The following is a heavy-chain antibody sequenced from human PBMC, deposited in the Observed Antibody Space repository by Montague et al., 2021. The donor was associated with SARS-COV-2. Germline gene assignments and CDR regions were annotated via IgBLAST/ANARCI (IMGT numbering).Heavy chain of an antibody. Sequence: SETLSLTCTVSGGSISSSSYFWGWIRQPPGKGLDWIVSISYSCSSHSTLSLRSPVTISVYTSKNQFSLKLSSVTAADTAVYDCARAFIAAAGTTSFDYWGQGTLVTVSS. CDR1: GGSISSSSYF. CDR2: ISYSCSS. V-gene: IGHV4-39*01. D-gene: IGHD6-13*01. J-gene: IGHJ4*02. CDR3: ARAFIAAAGTTSFDY.